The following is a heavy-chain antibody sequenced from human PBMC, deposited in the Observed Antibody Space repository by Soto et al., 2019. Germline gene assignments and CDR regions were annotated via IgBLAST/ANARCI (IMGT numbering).Heavy chain of an antibody. J-gene: IGHJ4*02. CDR1: GDSISSSNW. Sequence: SETLSLTCAVSGDSISSSNWWSWVRQAPGKGLEWIGEIYHSGATTYNPSLKSRATISVDPSNNHFSLKMTSVTAADTAVYFCARDLGTGTYYWGRGTLVTVSS. CDR2: IYHSGAT. CDR3: ARDLGTGTYY. V-gene: IGHV4-4*02.